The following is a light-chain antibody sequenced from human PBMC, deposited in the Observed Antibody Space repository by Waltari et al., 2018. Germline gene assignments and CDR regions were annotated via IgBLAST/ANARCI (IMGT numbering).Light chain of an antibody. CDR1: QSISRD. V-gene: IGKV1-39*01. CDR3: QQSYSIPWT. Sequence: DIQMTQSPSSLSASVGDRVTITCRASQSISRDLNWYQQKPGQAPKLLIYGASNLQSGVPSRFSGSESGTDLTLTISSLQPEDFATYYCQQSYSIPWTFGQGTKVEIK. J-gene: IGKJ1*01. CDR2: GAS.